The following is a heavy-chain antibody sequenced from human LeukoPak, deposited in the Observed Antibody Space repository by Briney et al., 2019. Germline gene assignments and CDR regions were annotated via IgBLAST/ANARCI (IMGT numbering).Heavy chain of an antibody. J-gene: IGHJ4*02. V-gene: IGHV4-59*01. Sequence: KASETLSLTCTVSGASMWTYFWSWIRQPPGKGLEWIGNVYYSGSTDYNPSLKSRVTISVDTSKNQFSLKLNSVTAADTAVYYCASDWQWVFDYWGQGTLVTVSS. CDR2: VYYSGST. CDR1: GASMWTYF. D-gene: IGHD6-19*01. CDR3: ASDWQWVFDY.